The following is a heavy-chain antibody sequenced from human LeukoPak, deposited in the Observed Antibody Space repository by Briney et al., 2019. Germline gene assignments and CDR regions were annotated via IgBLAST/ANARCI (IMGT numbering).Heavy chain of an antibody. CDR3: AKDLSPFIVVVPAAMEGWFDP. CDR1: GFTFSSYA. V-gene: IGHV3-23*01. Sequence: GGSLRLSCAASGFTFSSYAMSWVRQAPGKGLEWVSAISGSGGSTYYADSVKGRFTISRDNSKNTLYLQMNSLRAEDTAVYYCAKDLSPFIVVVPAAMEGWFDPWGQGTLVTVSS. D-gene: IGHD2-2*01. CDR2: ISGSGGST. J-gene: IGHJ5*02.